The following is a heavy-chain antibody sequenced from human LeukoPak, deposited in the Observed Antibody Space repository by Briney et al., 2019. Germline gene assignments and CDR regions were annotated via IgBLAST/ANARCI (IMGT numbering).Heavy chain of an antibody. J-gene: IGHJ4*02. CDR3: AKDIRGYSSGWPWFDY. V-gene: IGHV3-23*01. Sequence: GGSLRLSCTVSGIIFSNYGMSWVHQAPGKGLEWVSGISGSGAKTYYADSVKGRFSISRDNSKNTVYLQVNSLRGEDTAVYYCAKDIRGYSSGWPWFDYWGQGTLVTVSP. CDR2: ISGSGAKT. CDR1: GIIFSNYG. D-gene: IGHD2-15*01.